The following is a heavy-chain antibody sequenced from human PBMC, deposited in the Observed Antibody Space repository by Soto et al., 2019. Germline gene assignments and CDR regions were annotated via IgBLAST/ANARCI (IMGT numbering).Heavy chain of an antibody. V-gene: IGHV3-30*04. Sequence: QVQLVESGGGVVQPGRSLRLSCEASGFTFYNYAVHWVRQAPGRGLEWLAVISYDGIKKYYADSVKGRFTISRDNSRNTLSLQMNSLTVEDTAVYYCARPIFDFWSGYYYYGMHVWGQGTTVTVSS. CDR2: ISYDGIKK. D-gene: IGHD3-3*01. CDR1: GFTFYNYA. CDR3: ARPIFDFWSGYYYYGMHV. J-gene: IGHJ6*02.